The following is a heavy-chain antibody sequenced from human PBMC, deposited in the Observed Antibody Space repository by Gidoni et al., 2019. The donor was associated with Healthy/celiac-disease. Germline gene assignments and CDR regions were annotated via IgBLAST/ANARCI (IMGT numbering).Heavy chain of an antibody. V-gene: IGHV4-39*01. CDR1: GCSISSSSYY. J-gene: IGHJ4*02. CDR2: IYDSGST. CDR3: ARIGRIQRDY. Sequence: QLQLQESGPGLVKPSETLSLTCTVSGCSISSSSYYWGWIRQPPGKGLRWIGSIYDSGSTYYNPSLKSRVTISVDTSKNQFSLKLSSVTAADTAVYYCARIGRIQRDYWGQGTLVTVSS. D-gene: IGHD5-18*01.